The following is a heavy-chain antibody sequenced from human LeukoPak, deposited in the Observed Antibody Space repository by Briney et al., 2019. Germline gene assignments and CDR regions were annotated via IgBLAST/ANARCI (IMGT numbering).Heavy chain of an antibody. V-gene: IGHV4-39*01. Sequence: PSETLSLTCTVSGGSISSTSYYWGWIRQPPGKGLEWIGSIYYSGGTYHNPSLKSRVTISVDTSKNQFSLKLSSVTAADTAVYYCARHIWAVAGTLHVFIIWGRGTMVTVSS. CDR1: GGSISSTSYY. CDR2: IYYSGGT. D-gene: IGHD6-19*01. CDR3: ARHIWAVAGTLHVFII. J-gene: IGHJ3*02.